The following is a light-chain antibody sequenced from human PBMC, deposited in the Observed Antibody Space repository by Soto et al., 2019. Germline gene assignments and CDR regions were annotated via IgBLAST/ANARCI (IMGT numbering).Light chain of an antibody. V-gene: IGKV1-5*03. CDR1: QTIDSW. J-gene: IGKJ1*01. Sequence: DIQITPSPSTLSSSVGDRVTLTFRASQTIDSWLAWYQQRPGKPPNLLIYKASTLASGVPSRFSGSGSGTEFTLTINSLQPDDFATYYCQQYHIYSGTFGQGTKVDIK. CDR2: KAS. CDR3: QQYHIYSGT.